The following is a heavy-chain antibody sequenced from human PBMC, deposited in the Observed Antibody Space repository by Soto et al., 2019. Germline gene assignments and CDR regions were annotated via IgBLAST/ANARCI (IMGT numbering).Heavy chain of an antibody. CDR2: MSSNSGHT. CDR1: GYNFISYD. V-gene: IGHV1-8*01. D-gene: IGHD7-27*01. Sequence: ASVKVSCKASGYNFISYDFNWVRQAAGQGPEWMGWMSSNSGHTGYAQKFQGRVTMTRDISRSTAYMELSSLRSEDTAVYYCARGPPKWGFDFWGPGVLVTV. J-gene: IGHJ4*02. CDR3: ARGPPKWGFDF.